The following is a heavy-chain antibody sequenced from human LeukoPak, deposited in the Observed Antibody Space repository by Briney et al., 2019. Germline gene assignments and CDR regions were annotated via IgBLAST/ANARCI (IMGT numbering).Heavy chain of an antibody. Sequence: GGSLRLSCAASGFTFSGSAMHWVRQASGKGLEWVGRIRSKANSYATAYAASVKGRFTISRDDSKNTAYLQMNSLKTEDTAVYYCTSTRLWFGEFLWWFDPWGQGTLVTVSS. CDR3: TSTRLWFGEFLWWFDP. D-gene: IGHD3-10*01. CDR2: IRSKANSYAT. CDR1: GFTFSGSA. V-gene: IGHV3-73*01. J-gene: IGHJ5*02.